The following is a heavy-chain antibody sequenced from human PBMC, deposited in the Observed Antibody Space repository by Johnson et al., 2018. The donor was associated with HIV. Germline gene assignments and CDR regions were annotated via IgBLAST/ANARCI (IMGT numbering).Heavy chain of an antibody. CDR1: GFTFSGSA. J-gene: IGHJ3*02. Sequence: VQLVESGGGLVQPGGSLKLSCAASGFTFSGSAMHWVRQASGKGLEWVGRIRSKANSYATAYAASVKGRFTISRDDSKNTAFLQMNSLKTEDTAVYNCKAIFDAFDIWGQGTMVTVSS. CDR2: IRSKANSYAT. V-gene: IGHV3-73*01. D-gene: IGHD2-21*01. CDR3: KAIFDAFDI.